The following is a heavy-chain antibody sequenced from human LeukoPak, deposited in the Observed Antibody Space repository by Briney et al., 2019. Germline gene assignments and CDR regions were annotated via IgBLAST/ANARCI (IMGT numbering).Heavy chain of an antibody. Sequence: PSQTLSLTCTVSGGSISSGSYYWSWIRQPAGKGLEWIGRIYTSGSTNYNPSLKSRVTISVDTSKNQFSLKLSSVTAADTAVYYCAREGADWGSAFDIWGQGTMVTVSS. CDR1: GGSISSGSYY. V-gene: IGHV4-61*02. J-gene: IGHJ3*02. D-gene: IGHD3-16*01. CDR2: IYTSGST. CDR3: AREGADWGSAFDI.